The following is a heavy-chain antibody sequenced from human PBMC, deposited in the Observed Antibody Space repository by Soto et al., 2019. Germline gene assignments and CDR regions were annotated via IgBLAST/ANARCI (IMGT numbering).Heavy chain of an antibody. V-gene: IGHV4-34*01. CDR2: INHSGST. CDR3: ASPILRWYPRRYGMDV. D-gene: IGHD4-17*01. J-gene: IGHJ6*02. CDR1: GGSFSGYY. Sequence: SETLSRTCAVYGGSFSGYYWSWIRQPPGKGLEWIGEINHSGSTNYNPSLKSRVTISVDTSKNQFSLKLSSVTAADTAVYYCASPILRWYPRRYGMDVWGQGTTVTVSS.